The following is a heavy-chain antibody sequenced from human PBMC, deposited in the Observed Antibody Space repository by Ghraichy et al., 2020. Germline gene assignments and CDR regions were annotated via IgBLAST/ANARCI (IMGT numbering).Heavy chain of an antibody. CDR2: IWYDGSNK. V-gene: IGHV3-33*01. Sequence: GESLNISCAASGFTFSSYGMHWVRQAPGKGLEWVAVIWYDGSNKYYADSVKGRFTISRDNSKNTLYLQMNSLRAEDTAVYYCAREVGVVVVADTYNWFDPWGQGTLVTVSS. CDR3: AREVGVVVVADTYNWFDP. J-gene: IGHJ5*02. CDR1: GFTFSSYG. D-gene: IGHD2-15*01.